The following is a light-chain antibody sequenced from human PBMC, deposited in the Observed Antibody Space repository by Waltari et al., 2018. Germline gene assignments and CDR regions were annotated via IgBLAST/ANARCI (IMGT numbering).Light chain of an antibody. J-gene: IGKJ4*01. Sequence: EIVLTPSPGTLSLSPGERATLSCRASQSVSSSDLAWYQQKPGQSPRLPIYGSSSRATGIPDRFSGIGSGTDFTLTISRLEPEDFAVYYCQQYGSSPQTFGGGTKVEIK. CDR1: QSVSSSD. V-gene: IGKV3-20*01. CDR3: QQYGSSPQT. CDR2: GSS.